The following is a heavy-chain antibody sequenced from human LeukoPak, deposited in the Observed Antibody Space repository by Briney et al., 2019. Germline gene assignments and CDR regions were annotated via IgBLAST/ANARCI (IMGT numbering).Heavy chain of an antibody. CDR1: GGTFSSYA. CDR3: ARENIVVVPAAIGGAGFDY. CDR2: IIPIFGTA. V-gene: IGHV1-69*01. D-gene: IGHD2-2*02. Sequence: SVKVSCKASGGTFSSYAISWVRQAPGQGLEWMGGIIPIFGTANYAQKFQGRVTITADESTSTAYMELSSLRSEDTAVYYCARENIVVVPAAIGGAGFDYWGQGTLVTVSS. J-gene: IGHJ4*02.